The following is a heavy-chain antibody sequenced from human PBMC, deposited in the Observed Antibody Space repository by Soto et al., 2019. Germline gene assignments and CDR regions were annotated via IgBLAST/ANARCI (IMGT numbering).Heavy chain of an antibody. J-gene: IGHJ3*02. V-gene: IGHV3-23*01. D-gene: IGHD1-1*01. CDR1: GFICSSYD. Sequence: GGSLRLSCAVSGFICSSYDISFVRQAPGKGLEWVSTILVGGSPHYEDSVKGRFTISRDTSKNTVYLQMNSLTAGDTAVYYCAKATATSGGAFEIYGQGAMVTVSS. CDR2: ILVGGSP. CDR3: AKATATSGGAFEI.